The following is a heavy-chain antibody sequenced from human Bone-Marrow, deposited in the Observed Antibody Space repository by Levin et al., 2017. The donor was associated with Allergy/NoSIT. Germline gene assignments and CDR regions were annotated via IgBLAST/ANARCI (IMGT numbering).Heavy chain of an antibody. CDR3: ATCSGWYGKGYFDL. CDR1: GFSVSGNY. Sequence: ASVKVSCAASGFSVSGNYMSWVRQAPGKGLEWVSVIYSGGDTKYTESVKGRFSISRDTSKNTLYLQMNSLRVEDTAVYYCATCSGWYGKGYFDLWVRGTLVTVSS. J-gene: IGHJ2*01. V-gene: IGHV3-53*01. CDR2: IYSGGDT. D-gene: IGHD6-19*01.